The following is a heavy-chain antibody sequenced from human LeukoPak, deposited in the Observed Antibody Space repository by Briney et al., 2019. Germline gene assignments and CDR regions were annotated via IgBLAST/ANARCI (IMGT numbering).Heavy chain of an antibody. CDR1: GFTFSNYS. V-gene: IGHV3-64*02. Sequence: PGGSLRLSCAGSGFTFSNYSMHWIRQAPGKGLQYVSVISGDGGRSFYAESVKGRFTISRDNFKNTLYLQMNSLRVEDMAVYYCAREDYMDVWGKGTTVIVTS. J-gene: IGHJ6*03. CDR2: ISGDGGRS. CDR3: AREDYMDV.